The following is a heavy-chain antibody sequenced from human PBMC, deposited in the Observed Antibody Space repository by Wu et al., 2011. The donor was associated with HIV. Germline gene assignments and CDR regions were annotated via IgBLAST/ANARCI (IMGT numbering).Heavy chain of an antibody. J-gene: IGHJ4*02. CDR1: GDTLSRNA. V-gene: IGHV1-69*05. CDR3: ATTQGPLASTGRYYFDY. Sequence: QVQLVQSGAEMKKPGSSMKVSCKASGDTLSRNAVSWVRQAPGQGLEWMGGIVPIFGTPKVAQRFQGRVTITTDESTDTVYMELTTLRSEDTGTYYCATTQGPLASTGRYYFDYWGQGTLVTVSS. D-gene: IGHD6-13*01. CDR2: IVPIFGTP.